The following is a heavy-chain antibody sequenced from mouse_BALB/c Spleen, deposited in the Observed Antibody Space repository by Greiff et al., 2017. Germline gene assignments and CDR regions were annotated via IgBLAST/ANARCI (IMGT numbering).Heavy chain of an antibody. D-gene: IGHD2-3*01. Sequence: QVQLQQSGAELVRPGSSVKISCKASGYAFSSYWMNWVKQWPGQGLEWIGQIYPGDGDTNYNGKFKGKATLTADKSSSTAYMQLSSLTSEDSAVYFCAIYDGYGDAYWGQGTLVTVSA. CDR1: GYAFSSYW. CDR3: AIYDGYGDAY. J-gene: IGHJ3*01. V-gene: IGHV1-80*01. CDR2: IYPGDGDT.